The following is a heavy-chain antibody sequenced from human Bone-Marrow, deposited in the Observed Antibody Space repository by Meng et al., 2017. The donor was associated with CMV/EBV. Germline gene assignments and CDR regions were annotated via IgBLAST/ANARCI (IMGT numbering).Heavy chain of an antibody. CDR2: ISYDGSSK. D-gene: IGHD2-2*01. Sequence: GESLKISCAASGFTFSSYSMNWVRQAPGKGLEWVALISYDGSSKYYADSVKGRFTISRDNSKNTLYLQMNSLRDEDTAMYYCAREVYCSSTSCPYEYWGQGTLVTVSS. J-gene: IGHJ4*02. CDR3: AREVYCSSTSCPYEY. CDR1: GFTFSSYS. V-gene: IGHV3-30*03.